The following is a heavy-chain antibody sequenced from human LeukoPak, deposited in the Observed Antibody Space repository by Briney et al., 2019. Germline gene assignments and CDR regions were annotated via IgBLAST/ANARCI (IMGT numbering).Heavy chain of an antibody. D-gene: IGHD3-10*01. V-gene: IGHV3-30*04. CDR3: ARDWGITCHDY. CDR2: ISHDGSDK. Sequence: GGSLRLSCAASGFTFSSYAMHWVRQAPGKGLEWMALISHDGSDKNYADSVKGRFTISRDNAKNSLYLQMNSLRAEDTAVYYCARDWGITCHDYWGQGTLVTVSS. CDR1: GFTFSSYA. J-gene: IGHJ4*02.